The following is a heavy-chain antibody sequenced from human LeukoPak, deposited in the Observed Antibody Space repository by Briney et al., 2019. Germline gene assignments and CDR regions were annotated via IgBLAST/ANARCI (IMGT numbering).Heavy chain of an antibody. CDR2: IWFDGSQE. Sequence: GRSLRLSCAASGYTFTDHGMHWVRQAPGKGLEWVANIWFDGSQEYYADTVKGRFTIFRDISKNTLYLQLNSLRAEDTAVYYCAKTRHGSGSYPPHFEYWGQGTLVTVSS. V-gene: IGHV3-33*06. J-gene: IGHJ4*02. CDR1: GYTFTDHG. D-gene: IGHD3-10*01. CDR3: AKTRHGSGSYPPHFEY.